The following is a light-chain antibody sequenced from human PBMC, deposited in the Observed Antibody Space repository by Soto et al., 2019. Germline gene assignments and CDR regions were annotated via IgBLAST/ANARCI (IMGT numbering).Light chain of an antibody. CDR1: QTVTTHY. CDR2: TTS. V-gene: IGKV3-20*01. J-gene: IGKJ4*01. CDR3: LQYGSSPLT. Sequence: EIVLTQSPGALSLSPGERATLSCRASQTVTTHYLAWYQQKPGQAPRLLIYTTSNRATGVPDRFSGSGSGTDFTLAINNLDPEDSAVYYCLQYGSSPLTFGGGTKVEI.